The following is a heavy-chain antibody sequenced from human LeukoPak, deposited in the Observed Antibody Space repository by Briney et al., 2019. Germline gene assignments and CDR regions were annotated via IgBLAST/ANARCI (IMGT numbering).Heavy chain of an antibody. CDR2: IYYTGTT. CDR3: ARAYSYGLIHDAFDI. D-gene: IGHD5-18*01. Sequence: SETLSLTCTVSGGSICSYYWSWIRQPPGKGLEWIGYIYYTGTTTYNPSLKSRVTIPLDTSKNQFSLKLTSMTAADTAVYYCARAYSYGLIHDAFDIWGQGTMVTVSS. CDR1: GGSICSYY. V-gene: IGHV4-59*01. J-gene: IGHJ3*02.